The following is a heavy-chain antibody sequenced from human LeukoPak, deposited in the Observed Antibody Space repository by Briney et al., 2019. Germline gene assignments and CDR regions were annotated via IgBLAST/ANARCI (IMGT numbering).Heavy chain of an antibody. D-gene: IGHD3-22*01. V-gene: IGHV1-3*01. CDR1: GYTFTSYA. CDR2: INAGNGNT. J-gene: IGHJ4*02. CDR3: ARAGDSSGYYTHYFDY. Sequence: ASVKVSCKASGYTFTSYAMHWVRQAPGQRLEWMGWINAGNGNTKYSQKFQGRVTITRDTSTSTAYMELRSLRSDDTAVYYCARAGDSSGYYTHYFDYWGQGTLVTVSS.